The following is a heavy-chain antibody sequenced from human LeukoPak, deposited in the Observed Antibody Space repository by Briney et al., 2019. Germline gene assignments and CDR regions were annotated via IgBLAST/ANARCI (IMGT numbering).Heavy chain of an antibody. CDR2: ISGNNDNP. CDR3: ARDGTSTDDH. CDR1: GYTFSNFG. J-gene: IGHJ4*02. Sequence: ASVKVSCKASGYTFSNFGISWVRQAPGQGLEWMGWISGNNDNPNYGQKFQGRLTVTTDSSTSTAYMELRNLRSDDTAVYYCARDGTSTDDHWGQGTLVTVSS. D-gene: IGHD2-2*01. V-gene: IGHV1-18*01.